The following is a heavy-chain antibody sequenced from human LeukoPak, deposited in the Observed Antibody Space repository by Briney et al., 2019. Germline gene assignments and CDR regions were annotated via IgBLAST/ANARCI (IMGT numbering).Heavy chain of an antibody. CDR2: ISGSGGST. D-gene: IGHD1-26*01. J-gene: IGHJ6*03. CDR3: AKLPSGSHVSGYYYYMDV. V-gene: IGHV3-23*01. CDR1: GFTFSSYA. Sequence: PGGSLRLSCAGSGFTFSSYAMSWVRQAPGKGLKWVSAISGSGGSTYYADSVKGRFTISRDNSKNTLYLQINSLRAEDTAVYYCAKLPSGSHVSGYYYYMDVWGKGTTVTVSS.